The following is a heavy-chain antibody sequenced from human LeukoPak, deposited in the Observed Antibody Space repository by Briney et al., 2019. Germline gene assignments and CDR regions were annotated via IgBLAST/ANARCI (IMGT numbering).Heavy chain of an antibody. CDR2: IGTAGEI. CDR1: GFTFSSYD. D-gene: IGHD4-11*01. V-gene: IGHV3-13*01. J-gene: IGHJ5*02. Sequence: GGSLRLSCAASGFTFSSYDIHWVRQATGKGLEWVSGIGTAGEIYYPGSVKGRFTISRENAKNSLYLQMNSLRAEDTAVYYCARDYYSDYVRGYSGLFAPWGQGTLVTVSS. CDR3: ARDYYSDYVRGYSGLFAP.